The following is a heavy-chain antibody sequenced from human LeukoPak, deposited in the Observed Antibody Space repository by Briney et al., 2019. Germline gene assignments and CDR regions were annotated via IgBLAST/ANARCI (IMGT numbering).Heavy chain of an antibody. Sequence: SETLSLTCTVSGGSISSGGYYWSWIRQHPGKGLEWIGYIYYSGSTFYNPSLKSRVTISVGTSKNQFSLKLSSVTAADTAVYYCARGRRDGYNGVYWGQGTLVTVSS. CDR1: GGSISSGGYY. V-gene: IGHV4-31*03. D-gene: IGHD5-24*01. CDR3: ARGRRDGYNGVY. J-gene: IGHJ4*02. CDR2: IYYSGST.